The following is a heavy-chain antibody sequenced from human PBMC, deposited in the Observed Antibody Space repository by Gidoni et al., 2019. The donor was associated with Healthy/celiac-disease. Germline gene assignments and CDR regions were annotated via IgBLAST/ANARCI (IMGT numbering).Heavy chain of an antibody. CDR1: GFTFSSYW. V-gene: IGHV3-7*01. CDR2: IKQDGSEK. Sequence: EVQLVESGGGLVQPGGSLRLSCAASGFTFSSYWMSWVRQAPGKGLAWVANIKQDGSEKYYVDSVKGRFTISRDNAKNSLYLQMNSLRAEDTAVYYCAREGCSGGSCYDDAFDIWGQGTMVTVSS. CDR3: AREGCSGGSCYDDAFDI. J-gene: IGHJ3*02. D-gene: IGHD2-15*01.